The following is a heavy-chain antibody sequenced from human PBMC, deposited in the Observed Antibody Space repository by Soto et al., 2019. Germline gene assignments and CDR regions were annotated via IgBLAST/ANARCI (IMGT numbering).Heavy chain of an antibody. V-gene: IGHV1-2*02. CDR3: ARNYYDSSDRDYLDY. Sequence: ASVKVSCKASGGTFSSYAFSWVRQAPGQGLEWMGWINPITGGTNYAPKFQGRVTMTRDTSITTAYMELSRLRSDDTAVYYCARNYYDSSDRDYLDYWGQGTPVTVSS. CDR2: INPITGGT. D-gene: IGHD3-22*01. CDR1: GGTFSSYA. J-gene: IGHJ4*02.